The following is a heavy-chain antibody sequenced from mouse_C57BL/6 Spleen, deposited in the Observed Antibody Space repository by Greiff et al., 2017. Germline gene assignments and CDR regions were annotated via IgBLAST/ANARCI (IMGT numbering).Heavy chain of an antibody. V-gene: IGHV5-17*01. CDR2: ISSGSSTI. Sequence: EVTLQESGGGLVKPGGSLKLSCAASGFTFSDYGMHWVRQAPEKGLEWVAYISSGSSTIYYADTVKGRFTISRDNAKNTLVLQMTSLRSEDTDIYYCARDYYDSSSCWGQGTLVTVSA. CDR3: ARDYYDSSSC. D-gene: IGHD1-1*01. CDR1: GFTFSDYG. J-gene: IGHJ3*01.